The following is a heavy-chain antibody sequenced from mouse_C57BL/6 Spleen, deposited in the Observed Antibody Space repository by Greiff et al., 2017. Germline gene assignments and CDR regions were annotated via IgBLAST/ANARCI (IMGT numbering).Heavy chain of an antibody. J-gene: IGHJ3*01. CDR3: AREGMTTVPRFAY. CDR1: GYTFTGYW. D-gene: IGHD1-1*01. CDR2: ILPGSGST. V-gene: IGHV1-9*01. Sequence: QVQLQQSGAELMKPGASVKLSCKATGYTFTGYWIEWVKQRPGHGLEWIGEILPGSGSTNYNEKFKGKATFTADKSSNTAYMQRSSLTTEDSAIYYCAREGMTTVPRFAYWGQGTLVTVSA.